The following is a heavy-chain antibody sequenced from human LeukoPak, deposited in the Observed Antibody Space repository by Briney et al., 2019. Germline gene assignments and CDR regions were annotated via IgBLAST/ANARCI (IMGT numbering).Heavy chain of an antibody. V-gene: IGHV4-59*01. CDR1: GGSISSYY. CDR2: VSYSGTT. D-gene: IGHD5-18*01. J-gene: IGHJ4*02. Sequence: PSATLSLTCTVSGGSISSYYWTWIRQPPGKGLEWIGYVSYSGTTKYNPSLKSRVTMSVDMSKNRLSLRLTSVTAADTAVYYCAKKGRTLWLKEAGYFDYWGQGTLVTVSS. CDR3: AKKGRTLWLKEAGYFDY.